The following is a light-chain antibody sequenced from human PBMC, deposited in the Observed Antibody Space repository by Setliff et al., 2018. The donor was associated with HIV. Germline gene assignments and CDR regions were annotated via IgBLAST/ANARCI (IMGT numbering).Light chain of an antibody. J-gene: IGLJ1*01. CDR1: SSDVGIYNL. CDR2: EVN. Sequence: QSALPQPASVSGSPGQSIAISCTGTSSDVGIYNLVSWYQHHPGKAPKLIIYEVNKRPSGVSNRFSGSKSGNTASLTISGLQPEDETDYYCCSYTTYSTYVFGTGTKVTV. V-gene: IGLV2-23*02. CDR3: CSYTTYSTYV.